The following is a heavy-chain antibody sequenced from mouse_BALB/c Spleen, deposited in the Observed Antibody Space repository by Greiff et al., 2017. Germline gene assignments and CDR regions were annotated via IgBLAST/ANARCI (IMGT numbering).Heavy chain of an antibody. D-gene: IGHD1-2*01. CDR3: ARHADGAWFAY. V-gene: IGHV5-6*01. CDR2: ISSGGSYT. Sequence: EVNVVESGGDLVKPGGSLKLSCAASGFTFSSYGMSWVRQTPDKRLEWVATISSGGSYTYYPDSVKGRFTISRDNAKNTLYLQMSSLKSEDTAMYYCARHADGAWFAYWGQGTLVTVSA. J-gene: IGHJ3*01. CDR1: GFTFSSYG.